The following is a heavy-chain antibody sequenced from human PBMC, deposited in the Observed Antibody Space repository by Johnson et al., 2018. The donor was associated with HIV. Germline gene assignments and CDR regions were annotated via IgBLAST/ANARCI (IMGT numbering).Heavy chain of an antibody. CDR1: GFTFSRYA. CDR2: ISYDGSNK. J-gene: IGHJ3*01. Sequence: QVRLVESGGGVVQPGRSLRLSCAASGFTFSRYAMHWVRQAPGKGLEWVAVISYDGSNKYYADSVKGRFTIPRDNSKNTLYLPMDSLRAEDTALYYCARDGGAYCGGDCFSDAFDLWGQGTMVTVSS. D-gene: IGHD2-21*02. V-gene: IGHV3-30-3*01. CDR3: ARDGGAYCGGDCFSDAFDL.